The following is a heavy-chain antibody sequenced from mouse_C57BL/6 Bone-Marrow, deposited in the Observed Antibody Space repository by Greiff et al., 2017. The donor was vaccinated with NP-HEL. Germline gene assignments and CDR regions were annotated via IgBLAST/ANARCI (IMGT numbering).Heavy chain of an antibody. CDR2: ISSGSSTI. Sequence: EVKLVESGGGLVKPGGSLKLSCAASGFTFSDYGMHWVRQAPEKGLEWVGYISSGSSTIYYADTVKGRFTISRDNAKNTLFLQMTSLRSEDTAMYYCARPGATRRGFAYWGQGTLVTVSA. V-gene: IGHV5-17*01. J-gene: IGHJ3*01. CDR3: ARPGATRRGFAY. CDR1: GFTFSDYG. D-gene: IGHD1-1*01.